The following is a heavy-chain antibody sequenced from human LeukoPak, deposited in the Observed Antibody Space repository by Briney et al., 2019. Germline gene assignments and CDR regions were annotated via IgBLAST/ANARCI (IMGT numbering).Heavy chain of an antibody. CDR1: GGSISSSSYY. J-gene: IGHJ4*02. Sequence: PPETLSLTCTVSGGSISSSSYYWGWIRQPPGKGLEWIGSIYYSGSTYYNPSLKSRVTISVDTSKNQFSLKLSSVTAADTAVYYCARVRSSSIEYYFDYWGQGTLVTVSS. V-gene: IGHV4-39*07. CDR2: IYYSGST. D-gene: IGHD6-6*01. CDR3: ARVRSSSIEYYFDY.